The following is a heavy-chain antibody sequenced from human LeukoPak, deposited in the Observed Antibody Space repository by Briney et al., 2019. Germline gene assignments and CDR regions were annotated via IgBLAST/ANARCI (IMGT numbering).Heavy chain of an antibody. CDR2: IYYSGST. J-gene: IGHJ4*02. CDR3: ARDYGGNYAFGY. Sequence: SETLSLTCTASGGSISSGDYYWRWIRQPPGKGLEWIGYIYYSGSTYYNPSRKSRVNISVDTSKNQFSLKLSSVTAADTAVYYCARDYGGNYAFGYWGQGTLVTVSS. CDR1: GGSISSGDYY. V-gene: IGHV4-30-4*01. D-gene: IGHD4-23*01.